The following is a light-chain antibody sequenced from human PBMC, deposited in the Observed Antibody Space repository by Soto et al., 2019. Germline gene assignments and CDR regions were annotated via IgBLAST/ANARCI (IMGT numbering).Light chain of an antibody. CDR3: TSHAGSNNYV. Sequence: QSVPTQPASVSGSPGQSITISCSGTSSDIGTYDHVAWFQQFPGKTPKLMIYSVSNRPSGVSYRFSGSKSGNTASLTVSGLQAEDEADYYCTSHAGSNNYVFGTGTKLTVL. CDR1: SSDIGTYDH. J-gene: IGLJ1*01. CDR2: SVS. V-gene: IGLV2-14*01.